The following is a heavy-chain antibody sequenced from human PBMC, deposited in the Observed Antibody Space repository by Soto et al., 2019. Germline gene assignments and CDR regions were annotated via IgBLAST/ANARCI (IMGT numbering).Heavy chain of an antibody. Sequence: EVQLVESGGGLVKPGGSLRLSCAASGFNFETYSMNWVRQAPGKGLEWVSSISSYSTYIYYATSVKGRFTISRDNAKNSLYLQLNSLRDEDTAVYYCARAYCGGDCLWDYSGMNAWGQGTTVTVSS. CDR3: ARAYCGGDCLWDYSGMNA. J-gene: IGHJ6*02. V-gene: IGHV3-21*01. CDR1: GFNFETYS. D-gene: IGHD2-21*02. CDR2: ISSYSTYI.